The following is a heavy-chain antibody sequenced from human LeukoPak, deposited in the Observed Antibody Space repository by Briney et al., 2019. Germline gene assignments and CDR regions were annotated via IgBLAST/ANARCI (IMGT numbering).Heavy chain of an antibody. D-gene: IGHD3-3*01. CDR2: VNPNIGGT. CDR3: ARTASITIFGVPFPGY. CDR1: GYTFTCYY. Sequence: ASVKVSCTASGYTFTCYYMHWVRQAPGQGLDWMGWVNPNIGGTKYEQKFQGRGTMPRDTSISTAYMELSRPKSDDTAVYYCARTASITIFGVPFPGYWGQGTLVTVSS. J-gene: IGHJ4*02. V-gene: IGHV1-2*02.